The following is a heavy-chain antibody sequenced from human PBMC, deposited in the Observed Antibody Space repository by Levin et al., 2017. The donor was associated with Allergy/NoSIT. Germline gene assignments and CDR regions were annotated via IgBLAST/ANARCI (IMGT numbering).Heavy chain of an antibody. CDR2: IYPSGNA. Sequence: LRLSSAVSGGSISSDGYSWNWIRQPPGKGLEWVGNIYPSGNAYYNPSLKSRVTISIDRSKNRFSLRLRSVTAADTAVYFCARYSGSGASAYFFDYWGQGTLVTVSS. CDR3: ARYSGSGASAYFFDY. CDR1: GGSISSDGYS. V-gene: IGHV4-30-2*01. J-gene: IGHJ4*02. D-gene: IGHD3-10*01.